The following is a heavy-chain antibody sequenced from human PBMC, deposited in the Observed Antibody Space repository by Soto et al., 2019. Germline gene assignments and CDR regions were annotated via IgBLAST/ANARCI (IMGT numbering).Heavy chain of an antibody. D-gene: IGHD3-9*01. CDR1: GFTFSSYG. Sequence: GGSLRLSCAASGFTFSSYGMHWVRQAPGKGLEWVAVISYGGSNKYYADSVKGRFTISRDNSKNTLYLQMNSLRAEDTAVYYCAKDLSPYDILTGYPAYWGQGPLVTVSS. J-gene: IGHJ4*02. CDR3: AKDLSPYDILTGYPAY. CDR2: ISYGGSNK. V-gene: IGHV3-30*18.